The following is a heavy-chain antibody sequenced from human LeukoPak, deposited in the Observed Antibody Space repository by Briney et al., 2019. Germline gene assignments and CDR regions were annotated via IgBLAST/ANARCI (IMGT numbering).Heavy chain of an antibody. CDR2: IYTSGST. CDR3: ARERPPNYYDSSGYYRSDWYFDL. Sequence: SETLSLTCTVSGGSISSYYWSWIRQPPGKGLEWLGYIYTSGSTNYNPPLKSRVTISVDTSKNQFSLKLSSVTAADTAVYYCARERPPNYYDSSGYYRSDWYFDLWGRGTLVTVSS. D-gene: IGHD3-22*01. V-gene: IGHV4-4*09. CDR1: GGSISSYY. J-gene: IGHJ2*01.